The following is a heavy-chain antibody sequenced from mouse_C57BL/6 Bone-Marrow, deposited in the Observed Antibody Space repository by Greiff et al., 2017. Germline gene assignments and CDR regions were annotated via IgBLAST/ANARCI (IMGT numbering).Heavy chain of an antibody. CDR1: GYTFTSYW. CDR2: IHPNSGST. CDR3: ARSGRNYCDY. J-gene: IGHJ2*01. Sequence: QVQLQQPGAELVKPGASVQLSCKASGYTFTSYWMHWVKQRPGQGLEWIGMIHPNSGSTNYNEKFKSKATLTVDKSSSTAYMQLSSLTSEDSAVYYCARSGRNYCDYWGQGTTLTVSS. D-gene: IGHD3-2*02. V-gene: IGHV1-64*01.